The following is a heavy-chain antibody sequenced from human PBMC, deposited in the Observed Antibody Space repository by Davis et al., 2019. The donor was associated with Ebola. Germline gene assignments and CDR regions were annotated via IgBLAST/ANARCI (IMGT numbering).Heavy chain of an antibody. D-gene: IGHD3-22*01. J-gene: IGHJ4*02. CDR1: GGYISGYY. Sequence: MPSETLSLTCTVSGGYISGYYWSWIRQPPGKGLEWIGYIYYSGSTNYNPSLKSRVTISVDTSKNQFSLKLSSVTAADTAVYYCARDNGRGYYSRFDYWGQGTLVTVSS. CDR2: IYYSGST. V-gene: IGHV4-59*01. CDR3: ARDNGRGYYSRFDY.